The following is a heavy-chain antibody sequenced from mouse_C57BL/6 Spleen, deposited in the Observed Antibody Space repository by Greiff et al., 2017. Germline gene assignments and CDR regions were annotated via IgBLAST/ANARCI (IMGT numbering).Heavy chain of an antibody. CDR2: ISSGSSTI. V-gene: IGHV5-17*01. Sequence: EVQGVGSGGGLVKPGGSLTLSCAASGFTFSDYGMHWVRQAPEEGLEWVAYISSGSSTIYSADTVNGRFTITRDNAKNTLFLQMTRLRSEDTPMYYCARRVRFAYWGKGTLVTVSA. J-gene: IGHJ3*01. CDR3: ARRVRFAY. CDR1: GFTFSDYG.